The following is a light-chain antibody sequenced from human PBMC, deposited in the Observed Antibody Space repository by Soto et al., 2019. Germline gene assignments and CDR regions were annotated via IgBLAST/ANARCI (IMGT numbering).Light chain of an antibody. V-gene: IGLV2-14*03. Sequence: LTQPASVSGSPGQSITISCTGTSSDVGGYHYVSWYQHHPGKAPKLMIYDVSNRPSGVSNRFSGSKSGNTASLTISGLQAEDEADYYCTSYTITSTYVFGTGTKVTVL. CDR2: DVS. J-gene: IGLJ1*01. CDR1: SSDVGGYHY. CDR3: TSYTITSTYV.